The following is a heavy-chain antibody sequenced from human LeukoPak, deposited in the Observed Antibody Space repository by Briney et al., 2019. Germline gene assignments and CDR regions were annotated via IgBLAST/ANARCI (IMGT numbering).Heavy chain of an antibody. CDR3: AKEYSGYDFDY. Sequence: AGGSLRLSCAASGFTLRSYDMSWVRQAPGKGLEWVAATSGSGANTYYADSVKGRFTISRDNSQNTLYLQMDSLRAEDTAVYYCAKEYSGYDFDYWGQGTLVTVSS. CDR1: GFTLRSYD. V-gene: IGHV3-23*01. J-gene: IGHJ4*02. D-gene: IGHD5-12*01. CDR2: TSGSGANT.